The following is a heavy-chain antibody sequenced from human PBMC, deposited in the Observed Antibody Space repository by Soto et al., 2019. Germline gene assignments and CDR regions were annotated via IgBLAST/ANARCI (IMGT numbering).Heavy chain of an antibody. V-gene: IGHV4-30-2*01. CDR2: IYHSGST. J-gene: IGHJ4*02. CDR3: ARVPYYYDSSGYYELPLFDY. D-gene: IGHD3-22*01. CDR1: GGSISSGGYS. Sequence: PSETLSLTCAVSGGSISSGGYSWSWIRQPPGKGLEWIGYIYHSGSTYYNPSLKSRVTISVDRSKNQFSLKLSSVTAADTAVYYCARVPYYYDSSGYYELPLFDYWGQGTLVTVSS.